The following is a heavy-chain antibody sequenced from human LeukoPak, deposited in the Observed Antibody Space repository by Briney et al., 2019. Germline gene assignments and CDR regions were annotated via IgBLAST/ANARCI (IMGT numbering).Heavy chain of an antibody. J-gene: IGHJ3*02. V-gene: IGHV1-2*04. CDR1: GYTFAGYY. CDR2: INPNSGGT. Sequence: GASVKVSCKASGYTFAGYYMHWVRQAPGQGLEWMGWINPNSGGTNYAQKFQGWVTITRDTSISTAYMELSRLRSDDTAVYYCARDSVAVHAFDIWGQGTMVTVSS. CDR3: ARDSVAVHAFDI. D-gene: IGHD2-2*01.